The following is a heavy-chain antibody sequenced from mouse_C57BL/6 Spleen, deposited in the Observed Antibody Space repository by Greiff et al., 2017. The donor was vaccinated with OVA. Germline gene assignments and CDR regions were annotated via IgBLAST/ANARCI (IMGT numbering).Heavy chain of an antibody. V-gene: IGHV1-64*01. D-gene: IGHD4-1*01. CDR1: GYTFTSYW. J-gene: IGHJ4*01. CDR2: IHPNSGST. CDR3: AREGLTGTNYYAMDY. Sequence: QVQLQQPGAELVKPGASVKLSCKASGYTFTSYWMHWVKQRPGQGLEWIGMIHPNSGSTNYNEKFKSKATLTVDKSSSTAYMQLSSLTSEDSAVYYCAREGLTGTNYYAMDYWGQGTSVTVSS.